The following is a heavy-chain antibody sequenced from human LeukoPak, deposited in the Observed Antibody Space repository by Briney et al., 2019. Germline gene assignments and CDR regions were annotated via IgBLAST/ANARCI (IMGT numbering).Heavy chain of an antibody. CDR1: GGSISSSSYY. V-gene: IGHV4-39*07. CDR3: ARGLGPRSSGYFDY. D-gene: IGHD1-26*01. CDR2: IYYSGST. J-gene: IGHJ4*02. Sequence: SETLSLTCTVSGGSISSSSYYWGWIRQPPGKGLEWIGSIYYSGSTYYNPSLKSRVTISVDTSKNQFSLKLSSVTAADTAVYYCARGLGPRSSGYFDYWGQGTLVTVSS.